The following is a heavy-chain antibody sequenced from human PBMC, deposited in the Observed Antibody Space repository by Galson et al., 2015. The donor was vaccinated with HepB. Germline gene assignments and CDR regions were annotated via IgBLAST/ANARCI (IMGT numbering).Heavy chain of an antibody. CDR1: GFTFSTYA. J-gene: IGHJ5*02. CDR3: AKDSPGVAGVWYNWFDP. Sequence: SLRLSCAASGFTFSTYAMSWVCQRPGRGLEWLSSISGSGGSTYYADSVKGRVTISRDNSKSTLYLQMNSLRAEDTAIYYCAKDSPGVAGVWYNWFDPWGQGTLVTVSS. V-gene: IGHV3-23*01. D-gene: IGHD2-8*01. CDR2: ISGSGGST.